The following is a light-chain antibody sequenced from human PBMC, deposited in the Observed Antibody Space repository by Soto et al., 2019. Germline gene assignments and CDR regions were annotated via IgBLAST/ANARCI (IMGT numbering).Light chain of an antibody. CDR1: SSDIGSYNH. J-gene: IGLJ2*01. Sequence: QSVLTQPASVSGSPGQSITISCIGTSSDIGSYNHVAWYQQFPGKSPKLTIYEVSSRPSGVSSRFSGSKSGNTASLTISGLQAEDEADYYCAAWDDSLSGVVFGGGTKVTVL. V-gene: IGLV2-14*01. CDR2: EVS. CDR3: AAWDDSLSGVV.